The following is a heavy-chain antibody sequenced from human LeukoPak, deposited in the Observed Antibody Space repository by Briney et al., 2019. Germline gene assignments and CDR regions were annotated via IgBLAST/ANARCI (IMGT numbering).Heavy chain of an antibody. CDR3: AKFRTGSEMDY. Sequence: PGGSLRLSCAASGFTFSNYGMNWVRQAPGKGLEWVSAISGSGGSTYYADSVKGRFTISRDNSKNTLYLQMNSLRAEDTAVYYCAKFRTGSEMDYWGQGTLVTVSS. CDR1: GFTFSNYG. CDR2: ISGSGGST. D-gene: IGHD3/OR15-3a*01. V-gene: IGHV3-23*01. J-gene: IGHJ4*02.